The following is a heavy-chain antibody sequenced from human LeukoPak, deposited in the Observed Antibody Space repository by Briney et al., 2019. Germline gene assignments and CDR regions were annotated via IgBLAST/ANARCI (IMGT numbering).Heavy chain of an antibody. CDR2: ISSSGSTI. Sequence: PGGSLRLSCAASGFTFSSYEMNWVRQAPGKGLEWVSYISSSGSTIYYADSVKGRFTISRDNSKNTLYLQMNSLRAEDTAVYYCAKDPRICSGGSCYSERFDYWGQGTLVTVSS. CDR1: GFTFSSYE. CDR3: AKDPRICSGGSCYSERFDY. V-gene: IGHV3-48*03. D-gene: IGHD2-15*01. J-gene: IGHJ4*02.